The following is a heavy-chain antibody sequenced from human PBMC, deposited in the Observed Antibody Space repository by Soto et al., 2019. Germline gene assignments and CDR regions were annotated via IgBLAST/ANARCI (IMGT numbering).Heavy chain of an antibody. CDR2: IYYSGST. J-gene: IGHJ4*02. V-gene: IGHV4-59*01. CDR1: GDSFNAYS. D-gene: IGHD3-10*01. CDR3: AGDFGSGSYRFDY. Sequence: SETLSLTCSVSGDSFNAYSWSWIRQPPGKALEWIGYIYYSGSTTYNPSLKNRITMSIDRSGNQFSLKVRSVTAADTAVYYCAGDFGSGSYRFDYWGQGALVTVSS.